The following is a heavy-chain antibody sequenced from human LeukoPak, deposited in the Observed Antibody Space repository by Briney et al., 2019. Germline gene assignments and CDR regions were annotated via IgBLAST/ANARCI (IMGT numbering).Heavy chain of an antibody. J-gene: IGHJ5*02. V-gene: IGHV3-43*02. Sequence: GGSLRLSCAAPGFTFDDYAMHWVRQAPGKGLEWVSLISGNGGSTFYAASVKGRFTISRDNSKNSLYLQMNSLRTEDTALYYCAKDPATRDGHGAWFDPWGQGTLVTVSS. D-gene: IGHD5-24*01. CDR3: AKDPATRDGHGAWFDP. CDR1: GFTFDDYA. CDR2: ISGNGGST.